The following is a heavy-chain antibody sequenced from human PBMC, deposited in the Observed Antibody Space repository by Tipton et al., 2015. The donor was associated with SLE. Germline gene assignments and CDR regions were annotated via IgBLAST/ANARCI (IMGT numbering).Heavy chain of an antibody. D-gene: IGHD5-18*01. CDR3: ARLHGYSYGLNWFDP. Sequence: TLSLTCTVSGYPIINGFYWGWIRQPPGKGLEWLGIIYHTANTYYNPSLKSRVTMSVDTSKNQFSLRLTSVIAADTAVYYCARLHGYSYGLNWFDPWGQGTLISVSS. V-gene: IGHV4-38-2*02. J-gene: IGHJ5*02. CDR1: GYPIINGFY. CDR2: IYHTANT.